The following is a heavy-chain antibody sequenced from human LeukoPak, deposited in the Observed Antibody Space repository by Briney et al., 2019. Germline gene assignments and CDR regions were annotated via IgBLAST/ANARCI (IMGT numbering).Heavy chain of an antibody. Sequence: GASVKVSCKASGYTFTSYGISWVRQAPGQGLEWMGWISAYNSNTNYAQKLQGRVTMTTDTSTSTAYMELRSLRSDDTAVYYCARDLPARPDDDNWFDPWGQGTLVTVSS. CDR2: ISAYNSNT. D-gene: IGHD6-6*01. V-gene: IGHV1-18*01. J-gene: IGHJ5*02. CDR3: ARDLPARPDDDNWFDP. CDR1: GYTFTSYG.